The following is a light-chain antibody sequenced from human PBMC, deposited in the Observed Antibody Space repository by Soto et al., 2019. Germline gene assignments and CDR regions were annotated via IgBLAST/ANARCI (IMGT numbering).Light chain of an antibody. CDR3: GQYHRYPPP. CDR2: GAS. Sequence: IQMTQSPTSLSASVGDRVTITCRASQGISNFLGWIQQKPGKAPKSLISGASSWQSGVPSKFSGSVSAIDFTLTITSLQPEDLATSYCGQYHRYPPPFGKGTKVELK. V-gene: IGKV1-16*02. CDR1: QGISNF. J-gene: IGKJ1*01.